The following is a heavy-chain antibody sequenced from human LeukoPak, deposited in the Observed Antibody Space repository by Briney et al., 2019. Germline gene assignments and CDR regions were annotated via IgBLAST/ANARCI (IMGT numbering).Heavy chain of an antibody. V-gene: IGHV3-7*01. D-gene: IGHD5-18*01. J-gene: IGHJ4*02. Sequence: GGSLRLSCAASGFTVSNYTINWVRQPPGKGLEWVANIKQDGSEKYYVDSVKGRFTISRDNAKNSLYLQMNSLRAEDTAVYYCARDLSRIHLWSNPYFDYWGQGTLVTVSS. CDR3: ARDLSRIHLWSNPYFDY. CDR2: IKQDGSEK. CDR1: GFTVSNYT.